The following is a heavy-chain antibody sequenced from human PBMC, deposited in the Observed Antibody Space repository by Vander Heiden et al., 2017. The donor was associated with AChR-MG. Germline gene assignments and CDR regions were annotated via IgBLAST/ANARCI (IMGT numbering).Heavy chain of an antibody. CDR2: ISGSGGST. CDR1: GFTFSRYG. D-gene: IGHD3-22*01. Sequence: EVQLLESGGGLVQPGGSLRLSCAASGFTFSRYGLIGVRQAPGKGLEWVSAISGSGGSTYYADSVKGRFTISRDNSKNTLYLQMNSLRAEDTAVYYCAKPPGAHYYDSSGYSDAFDIWGQGTMVTVSS. V-gene: IGHV3-23*01. J-gene: IGHJ3*02. CDR3: AKPPGAHYYDSSGYSDAFDI.